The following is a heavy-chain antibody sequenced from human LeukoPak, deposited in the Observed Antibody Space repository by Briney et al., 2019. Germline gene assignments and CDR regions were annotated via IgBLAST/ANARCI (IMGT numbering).Heavy chain of an antibody. D-gene: IGHD6-13*01. V-gene: IGHV1-2*02. Sequence: GAAVKVSCQASGYTLPDYYMHWVRQAPGQGHERIEWINPNSGGTNYAQKFQSRVTMTTDTSISTADTEVSRLRSDDTAVYYCARVRIGQQLDKYYYYAMDVWGQGTTVTVSS. CDR3: ARVRIGQQLDKYYYYAMDV. CDR1: GYTLPDYY. CDR2: INPNSGGT. J-gene: IGHJ6*02.